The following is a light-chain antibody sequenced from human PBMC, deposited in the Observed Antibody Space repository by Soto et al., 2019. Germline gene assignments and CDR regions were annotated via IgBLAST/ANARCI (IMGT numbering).Light chain of an antibody. CDR2: AAS. CDR3: QQYNSWWT. Sequence: EVVMTQSPATLSVSPGERATLSCRASQSVTINLAWYQQKPGQAPRLLIYAASTRATGVPPRFSGSGSGSEFTLNISSLQSEDFAVYYCQQYNSWWTFGQGTKVEIK. J-gene: IGKJ1*01. CDR1: QSVTIN. V-gene: IGKV3-15*01.